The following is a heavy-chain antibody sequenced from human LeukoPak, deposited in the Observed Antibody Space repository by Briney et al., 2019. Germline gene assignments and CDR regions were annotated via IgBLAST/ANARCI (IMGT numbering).Heavy chain of an antibody. CDR3: ARGFELDY. J-gene: IGHJ4*02. V-gene: IGHV3-7*01. Sequence: PGGSLRLSCAASGFPFSNYWMSWVRQAPGKGLEWVANMKEDGGEINYVDSVKGRFTISRDDARNSLYLQMNSLRAEDTAVYFCARGFELDYWGQGTLVTVSS. CDR1: GFPFSNYW. CDR2: MKEDGGEI.